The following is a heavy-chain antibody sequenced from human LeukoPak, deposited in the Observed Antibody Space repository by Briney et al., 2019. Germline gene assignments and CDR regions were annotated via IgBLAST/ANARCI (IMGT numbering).Heavy chain of an antibody. D-gene: IGHD2-15*01. CDR2: IYSGGST. CDR3: ARDVVVAAIYYGMDV. CDR1: GFTFSSNY. V-gene: IGHV3-53*01. J-gene: IGHJ6*04. Sequence: GGSLRLSCAASGFTFSSNYMSWVRQAPGKGLEWVSVIYSGGSTYYADSVKGRFTISRDNSKNTLYLQMNSLRAEDTAVYYCARDVVVAAIYYGMDVWGKGTTVTVSS.